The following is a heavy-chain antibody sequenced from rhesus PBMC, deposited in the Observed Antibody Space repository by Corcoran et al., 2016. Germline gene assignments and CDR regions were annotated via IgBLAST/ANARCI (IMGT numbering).Heavy chain of an antibody. CDR3: ARDRVPGIDS. CDR2: IYGRADKT. V-gene: IGHV4-160*01. J-gene: IGHJ4*01. CDR1: GAAISERPY. D-gene: IGHD6-13*01. Sequence: QVQLQESGPGLVTPSETLSLTCAVSGAAISERPYWVWFSQPPGKGLAWIGCIYGRADKTDYNPSLRSRVTISKDTSKNQFFLKLRSVTATDTAIYFCARDRVPGIDSWGQGVLVTVSS.